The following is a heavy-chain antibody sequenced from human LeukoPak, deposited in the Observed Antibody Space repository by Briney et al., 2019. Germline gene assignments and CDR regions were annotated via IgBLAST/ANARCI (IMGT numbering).Heavy chain of an antibody. J-gene: IGHJ4*02. V-gene: IGHV1-24*01. CDR2: FDPEDGET. D-gene: IGHD3-22*01. Sequence: ASVKVSCKVSGYTLTELSMHWVRQAPGKGLEWMGGFDPEDGETIYAQKFQGRVTMTEDTSTDTAYMELSSLRSEDTAVYYCATLGYYDSSGYLGSYYFDCWGQGTLVTVSS. CDR1: GYTLTELS. CDR3: ATLGYYDSSGYLGSYYFDC.